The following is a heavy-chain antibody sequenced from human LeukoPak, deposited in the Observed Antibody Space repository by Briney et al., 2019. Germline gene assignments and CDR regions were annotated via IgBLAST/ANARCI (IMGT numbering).Heavy chain of an antibody. J-gene: IGHJ4*02. Sequence: ASVKVSCKASGYTFSSHDINWVRQATGQGLEWMGWVNPNSGHTGYAQKFQGRVTMTRNTSISTAYMELSSLRSEDTAVYYCARVAPGSYCSGGSCPYFDYWGQGTLVSVSS. CDR3: ARVAPGSYCSGGSCPYFDY. V-gene: IGHV1-8*01. D-gene: IGHD2-15*01. CDR2: VNPNSGHT. CDR1: GYTFSSHD.